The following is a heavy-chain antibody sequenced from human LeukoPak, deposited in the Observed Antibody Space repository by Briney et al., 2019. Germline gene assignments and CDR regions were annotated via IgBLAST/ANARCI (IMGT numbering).Heavy chain of an antibody. CDR2: ISSVSSFI. CDR3: ARDQGDFTLTAVQ. D-gene: IGHD2-21*02. V-gene: IGHV3-21*06. J-gene: IGHJ1*01. CDR1: GFTGGLSLSSSS. Sequence: PGGSLRLSCTASGFTGGLSLSSSSMSWVRLAPGKGLEWVSSISSVSSFIFYADSVKGRFTISRDNAKNSVFLHMNSLRAEDTALYYCARDQGDFTLTAVQWGQGTRSPSRQ.